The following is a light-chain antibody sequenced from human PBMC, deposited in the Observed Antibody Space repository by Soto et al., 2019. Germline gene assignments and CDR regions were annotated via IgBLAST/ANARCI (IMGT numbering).Light chain of an antibody. CDR3: QQYHTYWT. Sequence: DIQMTPSPSTLSASVVDRVTITCRASQSITTWLAWYQQKPGKAPKLLIYDASSLESEVPFRFSGGGSGTEFTLTISSLQPDDFATYYCQQYHTYWTFGQGTKVDI. J-gene: IGKJ1*01. CDR2: DAS. V-gene: IGKV1-5*01. CDR1: QSITTW.